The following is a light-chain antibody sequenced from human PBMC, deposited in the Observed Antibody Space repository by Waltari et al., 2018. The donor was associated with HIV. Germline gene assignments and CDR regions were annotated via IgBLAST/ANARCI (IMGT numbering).Light chain of an antibody. Sequence: DIQVTQSPSSLSASVGDRVTITCRASQSISSYLNWYQQKPGTAPKLLMSAASSLQSGVPSRFSGNGSGTDFTLTISSLQPEDFATYYCQQSYGSPFTFGPGSKLHIK. CDR2: AAS. CDR3: QQSYGSPFT. CDR1: QSISSY. J-gene: IGKJ3*01. V-gene: IGKV1-39*01.